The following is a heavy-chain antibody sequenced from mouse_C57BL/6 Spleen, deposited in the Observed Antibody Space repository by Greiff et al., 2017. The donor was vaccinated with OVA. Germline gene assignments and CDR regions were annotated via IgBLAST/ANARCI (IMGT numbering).Heavy chain of an antibody. V-gene: IGHV10-1*01. CDR2: IRSKSNNYAT. D-gene: IGHD1-1*02. CDR3: VTVGYAMDY. CDR1: GFSFNTYA. J-gene: IGHJ4*01. Sequence: EVKLMESGGGLVQPKGSLKLSCAASGFSFNTYAMNWVRQAPGKGLEWVARIRSKSNNYATYYADSVKDRFTISRDDSESMLYLQMNNLKTEDTAMYYCVTVGYAMDYWGQGTSVTVSS.